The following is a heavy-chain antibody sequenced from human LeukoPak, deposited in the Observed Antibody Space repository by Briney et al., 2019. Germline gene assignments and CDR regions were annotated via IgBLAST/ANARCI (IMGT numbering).Heavy chain of an antibody. V-gene: IGHV3-7*01. J-gene: IGHJ4*02. CDR2: IKEDGSEK. Sequence: PSETLSLTCAVSGGSISSSNWWSWVRQAPGKGLEWVANIKEDGSEKAYVDSVKGRFTISRDNAKNALYLQMNSLRVEDTAVYYCARDLGLDYWGQGTLVTVSS. CDR3: ARDLGLDY. CDR1: GGSISSSNW. D-gene: IGHD3-10*01.